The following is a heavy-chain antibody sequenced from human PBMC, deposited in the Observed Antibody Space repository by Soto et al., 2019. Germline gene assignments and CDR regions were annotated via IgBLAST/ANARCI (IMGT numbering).Heavy chain of an antibody. J-gene: IGHJ4*02. Sequence: PGGSLRLSCAASGFTFSDYYMSWVRQAPGGGLEWVSSMSGSSSTTYYADSVKGRFTISRDRSKNTLYLQMSSLRAEDTALYYCAKNQERELPRVIDFWGQGTLVTVSS. CDR2: MSGSSSTT. V-gene: IGHV3-23*01. D-gene: IGHD1-7*01. CDR1: GFTFSDYY. CDR3: AKNQERELPRVIDF.